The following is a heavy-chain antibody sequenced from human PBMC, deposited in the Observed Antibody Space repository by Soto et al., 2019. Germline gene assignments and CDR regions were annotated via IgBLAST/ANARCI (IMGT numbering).Heavy chain of an antibody. V-gene: IGHV4-34*01. J-gene: IGHJ6*03. CDR3: ARVKADYYYYYYMDV. CDR2: INHSGST. Sequence: QVQLQQWGAGLLKPSETLSLTCAVYGGSFSGYYWSWIRQPPGKGLEWIGEINHSGSTNYNPSLKSRVTISVDTSKNQCSLKLSSVTAADTAVYYCARVKADYYYYYYMDVWGKGTTVTVSS. CDR1: GGSFSGYY.